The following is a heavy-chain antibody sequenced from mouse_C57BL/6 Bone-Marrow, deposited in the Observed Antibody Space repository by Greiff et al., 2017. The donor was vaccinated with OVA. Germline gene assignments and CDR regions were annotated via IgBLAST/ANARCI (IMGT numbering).Heavy chain of an antibody. Sequence: DVKLVESGGGLVKPGGSLKLSCAASGFTFSSYTMSWVRQTPEKRLEWVATISGGGGNTYYPDSVKGRFTISRDNAKNTLYLQMSSLRSEDTALYYCARQGDAMDYWGQGTSVTVTS. CDR2: ISGGGGNT. V-gene: IGHV5-9*01. CDR3: ARQGDAMDY. CDR1: GFTFSSYT. J-gene: IGHJ4*01.